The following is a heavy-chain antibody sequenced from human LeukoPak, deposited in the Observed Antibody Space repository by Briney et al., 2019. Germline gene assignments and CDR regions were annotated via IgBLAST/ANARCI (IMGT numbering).Heavy chain of an antibody. J-gene: IGHJ4*02. Sequence: SETLSLTCTVSGGSISSSSYYWGWIRQPPGKGLEWVGSIYYSGSTYYNPSLKSRVTISVDTSKNQFSLKLSSVTAADAAVYYCARIDDGDYVYTGYWGQGTLVTVSS. CDR3: ARIDDGDYVYTGY. CDR1: GGSISSSSYY. V-gene: IGHV4-39*01. CDR2: IYYSGST. D-gene: IGHD4-17*01.